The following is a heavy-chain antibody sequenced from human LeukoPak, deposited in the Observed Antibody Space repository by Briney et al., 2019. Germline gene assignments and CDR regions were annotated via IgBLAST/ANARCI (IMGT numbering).Heavy chain of an antibody. CDR3: ATTDYDFWSGYHPEYFQH. V-gene: IGHV5-51*01. D-gene: IGHD3-3*01. J-gene: IGHJ1*01. Sequence: GESLQISCQGSGYSFTSYWIGWVRQMPGKGLEWMGIIYPGDSDTRYSPSFQGQVTISADKSISTAYLQRSSLKASDTAMYYCATTDYDFWSGYHPEYFQHWGQGTLVTVSS. CDR2: IYPGDSDT. CDR1: GYSFTSYW.